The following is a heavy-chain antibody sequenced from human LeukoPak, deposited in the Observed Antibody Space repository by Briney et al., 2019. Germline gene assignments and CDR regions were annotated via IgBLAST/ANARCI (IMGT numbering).Heavy chain of an antibody. J-gene: IGHJ4*02. Sequence: GRSLRLSCAASGFTFSSYAMHWVRQAPGKGLEWVAVISYDGSNKYYADSVKGRFAISRDNSKNTLYLQMNSLRAEDTAVYYCARVLGRRITMVRGVIGYFDYWGQGTLVTVSS. CDR3: ARVLGRRITMVRGVIGYFDY. D-gene: IGHD3-10*01. CDR1: GFTFSSYA. CDR2: ISYDGSNK. V-gene: IGHV3-30*09.